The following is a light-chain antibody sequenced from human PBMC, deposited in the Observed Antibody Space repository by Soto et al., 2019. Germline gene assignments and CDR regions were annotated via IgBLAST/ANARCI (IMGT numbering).Light chain of an antibody. CDR3: QQYHNWPPIT. CDR2: GAS. Sequence: EIVMTQSPDTRFVSLGEGATLSRRASQSVSSHLAWYQHKPGQAPRLLIYGASTRASGIPARFSGSGSETDFTLTISSLQSEDSAVYYCQQYHNWPPITFGQGTRLEIK. V-gene: IGKV3-15*01. CDR1: QSVSSH. J-gene: IGKJ5*01.